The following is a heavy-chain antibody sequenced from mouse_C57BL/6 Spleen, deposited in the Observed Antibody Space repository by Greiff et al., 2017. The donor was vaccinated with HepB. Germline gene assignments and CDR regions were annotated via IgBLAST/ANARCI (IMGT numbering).Heavy chain of an antibody. CDR1: GFTFSDAW. D-gene: IGHD1-1*01. CDR2: IRNKANNHAT. CDR3: TRGGSSNGRYYVDY. V-gene: IGHV6-6*01. J-gene: IGHJ2*01. Sequence: DVKVEESGGGLVQPGGSMKLSCAASGFTFSDAWMDWVRQSPEKGLEWVAEIRNKANNHATYYAESVKGRFTISREDSKSSVYLQMYSLRAEDTVIYYCTRGGSSNGRYYVDYWGQGTTLTVSS.